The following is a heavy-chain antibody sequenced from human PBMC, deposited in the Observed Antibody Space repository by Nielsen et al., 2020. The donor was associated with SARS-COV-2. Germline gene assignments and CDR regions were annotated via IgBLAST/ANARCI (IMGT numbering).Heavy chain of an antibody. J-gene: IGHJ5*02. CDR3: ARHGGTTLNIRDNWFDP. CDR1: GGSFSGYY. CDR2: IYYSGST. V-gene: IGHV4-39*01. D-gene: IGHD1-7*01. Sequence: SETLSLTCAVYGGSFSGYYWGWIRQPPGKGLEWIGSIYYSGSTYYNPSLKSRVTISVDTSKNQFSLKLSSVTAADTAVYYCARHGGTTLNIRDNWFDPWGQGTLVTVSS.